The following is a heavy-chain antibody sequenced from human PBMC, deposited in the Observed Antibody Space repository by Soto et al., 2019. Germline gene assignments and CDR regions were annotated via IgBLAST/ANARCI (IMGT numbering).Heavy chain of an antibody. D-gene: IGHD2-8*01. J-gene: IGHJ5*02. Sequence: ASVKVSCKASGGTFSSYAISWVRQAPGQGLEWMGGIIPIFGTANYAQKFQGRVTITADESTSTAYMELSSLRSEDTAVYYCARGPRPVGYCTNGVCYDNWFDPWGQGTLVTVSS. CDR1: GGTFSSYA. CDR3: ARGPRPVGYCTNGVCYDNWFDP. V-gene: IGHV1-69*13. CDR2: IIPIFGTA.